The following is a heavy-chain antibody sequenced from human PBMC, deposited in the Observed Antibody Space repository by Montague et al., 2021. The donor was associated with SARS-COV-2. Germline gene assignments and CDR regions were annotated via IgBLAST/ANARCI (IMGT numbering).Heavy chain of an antibody. J-gene: IGHJ4*02. D-gene: IGHD6-19*01. CDR3: SRTGYSSGWHSFDH. V-gene: IGHV4-4*02. CDR1: GGSISSINW. Sequence: SETLSLTCVVSGGSISSINWWSWFRQPPGKGRQWIGEIYHSGSTNYNTSLMSRVIISVDKSKNQFSLKLISVTAADTAVYYCSRTGYSSGWHSFDHWGQGTLVTVSS. CDR2: IYHSGST.